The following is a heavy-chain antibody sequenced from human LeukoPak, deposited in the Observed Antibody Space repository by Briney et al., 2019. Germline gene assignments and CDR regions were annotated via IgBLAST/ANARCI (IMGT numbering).Heavy chain of an antibody. CDR3: ARGVGAYYDSSGPHDY. J-gene: IGHJ4*02. D-gene: IGHD3-22*01. V-gene: IGHV3-21*01. Sequence: SGGSLRLSCAASGFTFSTYSMNWVRQAPGKGLEWVSSISSSSSYIYYADSVKGRFTISRDNAKNSLYLQMNSLRAEDTAVYYYARGVGAYYDSSGPHDYWGQGTLVTVSS. CDR1: GFTFSTYS. CDR2: ISSSSSYI.